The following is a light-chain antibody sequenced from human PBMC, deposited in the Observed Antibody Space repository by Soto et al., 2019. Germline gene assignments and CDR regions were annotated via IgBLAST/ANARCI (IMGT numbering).Light chain of an antibody. CDR1: QSISSW. Sequence: DVRMNQSPLTLSASIEDRVDITCRASQSISSWLAWYQQKPGKAPHLLIYAASSLQSGVPSRFSGSGSGTDFTLTISSLQPEDFATYYCQQSYSTPLTFGGGTKADIK. CDR2: AAS. CDR3: QQSYSTPLT. J-gene: IGKJ4*01. V-gene: IGKV1-39*01.